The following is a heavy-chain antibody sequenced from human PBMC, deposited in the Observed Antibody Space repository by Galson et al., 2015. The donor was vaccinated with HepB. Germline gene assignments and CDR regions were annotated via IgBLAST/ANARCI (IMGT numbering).Heavy chain of an antibody. CDR1: GFTFRTYS. CDR3: ARDQDHIWGSYQDAFDI. CDR2: ISSSSSTI. J-gene: IGHJ3*02. Sequence: SLRLSCAASGFTFRTYSMNWVRQAPGKGLEWVSYISSSSSTIYYADSVKGRFTISRDNAKNSLYLQMNSLRAEDTAVYYCARDQDHIWGSYQDAFDIWGQGTMVTVSS. D-gene: IGHD3-16*02. V-gene: IGHV3-48*01.